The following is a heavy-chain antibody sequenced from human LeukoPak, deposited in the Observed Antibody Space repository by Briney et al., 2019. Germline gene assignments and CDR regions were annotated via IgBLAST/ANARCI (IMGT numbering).Heavy chain of an antibody. CDR1: GYTFTGYY. CDR2: INPNSGGT. J-gene: IGHJ4*02. D-gene: IGHD3-10*01. V-gene: IGHV1-2*02. CDR3: ARDEANYYGSGSYFDH. Sequence: PGASVKVSCKASGYTFTGYYIHWVRQAPGQGLEWMGWINPNSGGTNYPQKFQGRVTMTRDTSISTAYMELSRLRSDDTAVYYCARDEANYYGSGSYFDHWGQGTLVTVSS.